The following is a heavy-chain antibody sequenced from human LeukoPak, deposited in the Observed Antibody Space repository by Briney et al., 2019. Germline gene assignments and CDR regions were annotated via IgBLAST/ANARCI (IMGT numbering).Heavy chain of an antibody. V-gene: IGHV3-23*01. CDR1: GFAFSSSA. J-gene: IGHJ4*02. D-gene: IGHD5-24*01. CDR2: ISGSGSGGST. CDR3: AKSGYNRFDY. Sequence: GGSLRLSCAASGFAFSSSAMSWVRQAPGKGLEWVSSISGSGSGGSTYYADSVKGRFTISRDNSKNTLYLQMNSLIAEDTAVYYCAKSGYNRFDYWGQGTRVTVSS.